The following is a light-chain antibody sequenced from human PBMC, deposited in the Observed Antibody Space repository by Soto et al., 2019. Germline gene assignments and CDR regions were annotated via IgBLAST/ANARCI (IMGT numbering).Light chain of an antibody. V-gene: IGKV1-39*01. J-gene: IGKJ3*01. CDR1: QSISSY. CDR2: AAS. Sequence: DIQMTQSPSSLSASVGDRVTITCRASQSISSYLNWYQQKPGKVPNLLIYAASSLQSGVPSRFSGSGSGTDFTLAISSLQPEDFATYYCPQGYGTPFTFGPGTRVEI. CDR3: PQGYGTPFT.